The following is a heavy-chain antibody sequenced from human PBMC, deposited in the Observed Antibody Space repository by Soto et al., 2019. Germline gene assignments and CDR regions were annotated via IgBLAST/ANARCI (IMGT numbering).Heavy chain of an antibody. CDR3: ARAGGLGSSWLSDYYYYGMVV. Sequence: ASVKVSCKASGYTFTSYYMHWVRQAPGQGLEWMGITNPSGGSTSYAQKFQGRVTMTRDTSTSTVYMELSSLRSEDTAVYYCARAGGLGSSWLSDYYYYGMVVWGQGTTVTVSS. V-gene: IGHV1-46*01. CDR2: TNPSGGST. CDR1: GYTFTSYY. J-gene: IGHJ6*02. D-gene: IGHD6-13*01.